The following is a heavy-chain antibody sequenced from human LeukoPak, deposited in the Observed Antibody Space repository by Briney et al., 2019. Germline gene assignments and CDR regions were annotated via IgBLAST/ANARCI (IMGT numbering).Heavy chain of an antibody. CDR3: ARVAVVNDAFDI. J-gene: IGHJ3*02. CDR1: GGSFSGYY. Sequence: PSETLSLTCAVYGGSFSGYYWSWIRQPPGKGMERIGEINHSGSTNYNPSLTSRVTISVDTSKNQFSLKLSSVTAADTAVYYCARVAVVNDAFDIWGQGTMVTVSS. V-gene: IGHV4-34*01. CDR2: INHSGST.